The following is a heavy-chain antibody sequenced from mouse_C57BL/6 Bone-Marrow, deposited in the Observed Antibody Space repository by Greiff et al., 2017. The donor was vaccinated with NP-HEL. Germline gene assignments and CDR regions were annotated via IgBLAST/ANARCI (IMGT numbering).Heavy chain of an antibody. CDR2: ISNGGGST. CDR1: GFTFSDYY. CDR3: ARHGPSDSSGYDD. V-gene: IGHV5-12*01. J-gene: IGHJ3*01. D-gene: IGHD3-2*02. Sequence: EVKVVESGGGLVQPGVSLKLSCAASGFTFSDYYMYWVRQTPEKRLEWVAYISNGGGSTYYPDTVKGRFTISRDNAKNTLYLQMSRLKSEDTAMYYCARHGPSDSSGYDDWGQGTLVTVSA.